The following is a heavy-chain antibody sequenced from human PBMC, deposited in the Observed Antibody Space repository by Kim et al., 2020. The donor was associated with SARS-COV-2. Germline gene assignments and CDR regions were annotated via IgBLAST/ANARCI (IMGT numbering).Heavy chain of an antibody. Sequence: GESLKISCKGSGYSFSTWWIGWVRQMPGKGLEWMGIIYPGDSDTRYSPSFQGQVTISTDTSISTAYLQWSTLKASDTAVYYCARSAFNWGLNKDRYMDVW. V-gene: IGHV5-51*01. CDR1: GYSFSTWW. CDR2: IYPGDSDT. J-gene: IGHJ6*03. CDR3: ARSAFNWGLNKDRYMDV. D-gene: IGHD7-27*01.